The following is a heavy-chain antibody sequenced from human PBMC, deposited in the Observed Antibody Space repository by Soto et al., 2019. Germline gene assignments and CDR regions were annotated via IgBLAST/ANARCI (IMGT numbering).Heavy chain of an antibody. CDR3: YSPSTGRDWYFDL. CDR2: IIPIFGTA. Sequence: QVQLVQSGAEVKKPGSSVKVSCKASGGTFSSYAISWVRQAPAHGLEWMGGIIPIFGTANYAQKFQGRVTISADESTSTAYMVLSSLRAEDSAVYYCYSPSTGRDWYFDLWGRGTLVTVSS. J-gene: IGHJ2*01. D-gene: IGHD3-10*01. CDR1: GGTFSSYA. V-gene: IGHV1-69*01.